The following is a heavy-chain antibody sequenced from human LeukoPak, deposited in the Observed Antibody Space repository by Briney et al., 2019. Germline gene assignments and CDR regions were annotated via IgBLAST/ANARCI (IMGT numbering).Heavy chain of an antibody. CDR2: IYYSRST. V-gene: IGHV4-39*07. Sequence: SETLSLTCTVSGGSISSSSYYWGWIRQPPGKGLEWIGSIYYSRSTYYNPSLKSRVTISVDTSKNQFSLKLSSVIAADTAVYYCARGPPPSLGDAFDIWGQGTMVTVSS. CDR3: ARGPPPSLGDAFDI. CDR1: GGSISSSSYY. D-gene: IGHD3-3*02. J-gene: IGHJ3*02.